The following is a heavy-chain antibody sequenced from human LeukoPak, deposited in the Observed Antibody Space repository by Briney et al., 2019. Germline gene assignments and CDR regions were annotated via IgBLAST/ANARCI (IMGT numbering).Heavy chain of an antibody. D-gene: IGHD6-13*01. CDR3: ARGGRFPQLSKLDS. V-gene: IGHV4-34*01. J-gene: IGHJ4*02. Sequence: PSETLSLTCAVDGGSFSGSYWTWIRQSPGKGLEGIGEINHGGTTKFNPSLESRFTISLDTSKNQFSLKSSFVTAADTAVYYCARGGRFPQLSKLDSWGQGTLVTVSS. CDR1: GGSFSGSY. CDR2: INHGGTT.